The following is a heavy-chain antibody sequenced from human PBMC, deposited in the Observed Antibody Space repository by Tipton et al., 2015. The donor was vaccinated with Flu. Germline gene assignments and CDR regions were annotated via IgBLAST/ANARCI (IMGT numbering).Heavy chain of an antibody. CDR3: ARGSWEVRFDH. CDR1: GGSFSGYY. J-gene: IGHJ5*02. D-gene: IGHD1-26*01. V-gene: IGHV4-34*01. Sequence: TLSLTCAVYGGSFSGYYWSWIRQSPGKGLEWIGEINQSGRPNYNPSLKNRVTISVDTSKNQFSLSLTSVTAADTAMYYCARGSWEVRFDHWGQGTLVTVSS. CDR2: INQSGRP.